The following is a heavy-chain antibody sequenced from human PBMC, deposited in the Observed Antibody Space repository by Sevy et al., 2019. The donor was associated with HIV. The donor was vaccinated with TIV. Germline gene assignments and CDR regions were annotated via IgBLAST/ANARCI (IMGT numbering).Heavy chain of an antibody. CDR3: AILGVDCVSTNCYGMRSLSFDF. D-gene: IGHD2-2*01. J-gene: IGHJ4*02. Sequence: GGSLRLSCAASGFTFSSFAMHWVRQAPGKGLEWVAVISYDGSSKYYPDSVKGRFTTSRDNAKKTLYLQMNRLRPEDTAVYFCAILGVDCVSTNCYGMRSLSFDFWGEGTLVTVSS. V-gene: IGHV3-30-3*01. CDR1: GFTFSSFA. CDR2: ISYDGSSK.